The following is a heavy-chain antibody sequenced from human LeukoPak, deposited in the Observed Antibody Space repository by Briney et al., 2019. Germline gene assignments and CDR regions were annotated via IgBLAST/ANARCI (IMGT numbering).Heavy chain of an antibody. J-gene: IGHJ4*02. V-gene: IGHV4-30-4*01. CDR2: IYYSGST. CDR3: AAATGTNHFDY. CDR1: GGSISSGDYY. D-gene: IGHD1-14*01. Sequence: SETLSLTCTVSGGSISSGDYYWSWIRQPPGKGLEWIGYIYYSGSTYYNPSLKSRVTISVDTSKNQLSLKLSSVTAADTAVYYCAAATGTNHFDYWGQGTLVTVSS.